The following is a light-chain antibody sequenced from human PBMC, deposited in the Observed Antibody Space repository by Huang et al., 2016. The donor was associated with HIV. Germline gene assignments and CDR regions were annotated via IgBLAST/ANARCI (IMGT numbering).Light chain of an antibody. CDR2: DAP. Sequence: IVLTQSPATLSLSPGEGATLTCGASQSVRNNYIAWYPQKPGLAPSLLIYDAPVRATGIPDRFSGSGSGTDFTLTISRLEPEDFAMYYCQQYSTSSYTFGQGTKVDI. J-gene: IGKJ2*01. V-gene: IGKV3D-20*01. CDR3: QQYSTSSYT. CDR1: QSVRNNY.